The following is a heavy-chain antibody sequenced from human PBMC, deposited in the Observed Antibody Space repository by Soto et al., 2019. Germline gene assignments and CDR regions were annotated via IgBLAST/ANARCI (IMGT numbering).Heavy chain of an antibody. Sequence: GGSLRLSCAASGFTFSSYGMHWVRQAPGKGLEWVAVISYDGSNKYYADSVKGRFTISRDNSKNTLYLQMNSLRAEDTAVYYCTTLGGVPGWDYWGQGTVVTVSS. CDR1: GFTFSSYG. V-gene: IGHV3-30*03. CDR3: TTLGGVPGWDY. J-gene: IGHJ4*02. D-gene: IGHD3-16*01. CDR2: ISYDGSNK.